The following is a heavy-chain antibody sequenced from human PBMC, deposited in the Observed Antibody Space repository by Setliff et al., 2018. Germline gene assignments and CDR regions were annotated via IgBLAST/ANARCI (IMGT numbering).Heavy chain of an antibody. D-gene: IGHD2-21*02. Sequence: GGSLRLSCAASGFSFSNYWMSWVRQAPGKGLEWVANIKQDGSEKYYVDSVKGRFTISRDNAKNSLYLQMNSLRAEDTAVYYCARNWVTAQHYYYGMDVWGQGTTVTVSS. CDR1: GFSFSNYW. CDR3: ARNWVTAQHYYYGMDV. CDR2: IKQDGSEK. V-gene: IGHV3-7*01. J-gene: IGHJ6*02.